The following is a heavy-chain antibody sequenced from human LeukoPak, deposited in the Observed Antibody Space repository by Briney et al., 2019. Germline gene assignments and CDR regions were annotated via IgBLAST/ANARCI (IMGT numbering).Heavy chain of an antibody. CDR2: ISGSGGST. CDR1: GFTFSSDA. D-gene: IGHD3-3*01. J-gene: IGHJ4*02. V-gene: IGHV3-23*01. Sequence: GGSLRLSCAASGFTFSSDAMSWVRQAPGKGLEWVSAISGSGGSTYYADSAKGRFTISRDNSKNTLYLQMNSLRAEDTAVYYCAKSDFWSGYLHYFDYWGQGTLVTVSS. CDR3: AKSDFWSGYLHYFDY.